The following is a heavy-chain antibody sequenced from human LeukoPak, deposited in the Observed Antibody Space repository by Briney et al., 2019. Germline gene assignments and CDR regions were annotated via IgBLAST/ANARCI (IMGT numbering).Heavy chain of an antibody. CDR3: ARMTRNWNYPGPVDY. J-gene: IGHJ4*02. D-gene: IGHD1-7*01. V-gene: IGHV4-59*01. Sequence: PSETLSLTCTVSGGSISSYYWSWIRQPPGKGLEWIGYIYYSGSTNYNPSLKSRVTISVDTSKNQFSLKLSSVTAADTAVYYCARMTRNWNYPGPVDYWGQGTLVTVSS. CDR1: GGSISSYY. CDR2: IYYSGST.